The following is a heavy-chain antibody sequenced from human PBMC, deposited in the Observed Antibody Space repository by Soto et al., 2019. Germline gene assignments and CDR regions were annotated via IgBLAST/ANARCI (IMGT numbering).Heavy chain of an antibody. CDR3: ARKGSGYNDAFDI. CDR2: IYYSGST. D-gene: IGHD3-22*01. CDR1: GGSISSGGYY. Sequence: QVQLQESGPGLVKPSQTLSLTCTVSGGSISSGGYYWSWIRQHPGKGLEWIGYIYYSGSTYYNPSLKSRVTISVDTSKNQFALKLSSVTAADTAVYYCARKGSGYNDAFDIWGQGTMVTVSS. V-gene: IGHV4-31*03. J-gene: IGHJ3*02.